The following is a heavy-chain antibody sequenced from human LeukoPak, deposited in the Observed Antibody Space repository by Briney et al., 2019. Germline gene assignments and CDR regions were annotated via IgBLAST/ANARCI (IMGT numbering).Heavy chain of an antibody. Sequence: SETLSLTCTVSGDSISSYNYFWGWIRQPQGKGLEWVGSIYYRGNTYYNPSLKSRVTLSADTSKNQFSLKVTSVTAADTAVYYCARASSGYYWDFDYWGQGALVTVSS. CDR1: GDSISSYNYF. J-gene: IGHJ4*02. D-gene: IGHD3-22*01. CDR3: ARASSGYYWDFDY. CDR2: IYYRGNT. V-gene: IGHV4-39*01.